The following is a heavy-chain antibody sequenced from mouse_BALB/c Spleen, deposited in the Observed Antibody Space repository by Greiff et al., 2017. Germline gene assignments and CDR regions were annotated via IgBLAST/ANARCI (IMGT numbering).Heavy chain of an antibody. D-gene: IGHD2-4*01. Sequence: EVKLMESGPELVKPGASVKMSCKASGYTFTSYVMHWVKQKPGQGLEWIGYINPYNDGTKYNEKFKGKATLTSDKSSSTAYMELSSLTSEDSAVYYCAREKGMITTHYWGQGTTLTVSS. J-gene: IGHJ2*01. CDR3: AREKGMITTHY. CDR2: INPYNDGT. CDR1: GYTFTSYV. V-gene: IGHV1-14*01.